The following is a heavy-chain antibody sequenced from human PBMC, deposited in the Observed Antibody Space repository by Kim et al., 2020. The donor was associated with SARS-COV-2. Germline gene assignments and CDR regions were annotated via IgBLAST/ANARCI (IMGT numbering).Heavy chain of an antibody. V-gene: IGHV3-21*01. Sequence: GGSLRLSCAASGFTFSSYSMNWVRQAPGKGLEWVSSISSSSSYIYYADSVKGRFTISRDNAKNSLYLQMNSLRAEDTAVYYCARDRPRTAQNHYYYYGMDVWGQGTTVTVSS. D-gene: IGHD6-25*01. CDR1: GFTFSSYS. CDR3: ARDRPRTAQNHYYYYGMDV. CDR2: ISSSSSYI. J-gene: IGHJ6*02.